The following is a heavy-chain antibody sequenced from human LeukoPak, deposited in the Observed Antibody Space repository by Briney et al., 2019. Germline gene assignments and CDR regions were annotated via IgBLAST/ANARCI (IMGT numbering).Heavy chain of an antibody. CDR2: INPNSGGT. CDR1: GYTFTGYY. Sequence: ASVKVSCKASGYTFTGYYMHWVRQAPGQGLEWMGWINPNSGGTNYAQKFQGRVTMTRDTSISTAYMELSRLRSDDTAVYYCARVPNVLLWFGELTDENWFDLWGQGTLVTVSS. J-gene: IGHJ5*02. CDR3: ARVPNVLLWFGELTDENWFDL. D-gene: IGHD3-10*01. V-gene: IGHV1-2*02.